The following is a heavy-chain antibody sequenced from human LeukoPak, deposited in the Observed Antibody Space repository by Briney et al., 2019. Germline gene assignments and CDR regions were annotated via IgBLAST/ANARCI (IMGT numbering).Heavy chain of an antibody. CDR3: ARDYADYVGYFFFDY. CDR1: GFTFNNYA. Sequence: PGGSLRLSCAASGFTFNNYAMNWVREAPGKGLDWDSSSSGGGETTYYADSAKGRFHISRDNSQNTLYLQMNSLRAVDTAVYYCARDYADYVGYFFFDYWGQGTLVTVSS. CDR2: SSGGGETT. J-gene: IGHJ4*02. V-gene: IGHV3-23*01. D-gene: IGHD4-17*01.